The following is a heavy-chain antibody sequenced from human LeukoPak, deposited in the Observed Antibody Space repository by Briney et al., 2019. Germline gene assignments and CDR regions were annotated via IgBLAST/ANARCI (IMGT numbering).Heavy chain of an antibody. CDR3: ARTTYDFWSGYYPLDAFDI. J-gene: IGHJ3*02. D-gene: IGHD3-3*01. CDR2: IYYSGST. V-gene: IGHV4-59*01. Sequence: PSETLSLTCTASGGSISSYYWSWIRQPPGKGLEWIGYIYYSGSTNYNPSLKSRVTISVDTSKNQFSLKLSSVTAADTAVYYCARTTYDFWSGYYPLDAFDIWGQGTMVTVSS. CDR1: GGSISSYY.